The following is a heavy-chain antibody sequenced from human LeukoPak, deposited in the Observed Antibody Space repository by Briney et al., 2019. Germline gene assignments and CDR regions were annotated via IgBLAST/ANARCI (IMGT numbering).Heavy chain of an antibody. CDR2: ISHDGSNK. Sequence: PGGSLRLSCAAPGLTLSSYGMHWVRQAPGKGLEWVAVISHDGSNKYYADSVKGRFTISRDNAKNTLYLQMDSLSVEDTAVYYCGRDFYYGSGSLDYWGQGTLVTVSS. D-gene: IGHD3-10*01. CDR1: GLTLSSYG. J-gene: IGHJ4*02. CDR3: GRDFYYGSGSLDY. V-gene: IGHV3-30*03.